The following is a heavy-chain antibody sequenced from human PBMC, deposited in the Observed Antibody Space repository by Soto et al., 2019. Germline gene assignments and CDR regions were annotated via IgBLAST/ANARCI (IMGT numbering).Heavy chain of an antibody. J-gene: IGHJ4*02. Sequence: QVQLQESGPGLLKPSETLSLTCTVSGGSISSYYWIWIRQPAGQGLEWIGRIYTSGSTNYNPSLRSRVTMSVDTSKSQFSLNLSSVTAADTAVYYGARACRSNSCYDVFDCWGQGTLVTVSS. CDR1: GGSISSYY. CDR3: ARACRSNSCYDVFDC. V-gene: IGHV4-4*07. D-gene: IGHD2-2*01. CDR2: IYTSGST.